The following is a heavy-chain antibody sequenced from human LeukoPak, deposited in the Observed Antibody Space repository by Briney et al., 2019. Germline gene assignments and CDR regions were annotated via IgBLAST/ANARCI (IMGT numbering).Heavy chain of an antibody. D-gene: IGHD5-18*01. J-gene: IGHJ4*02. CDR1: GFTFSSYW. CDR2: IKQDGSEK. V-gene: IGHV3-7*01. CDR3: ARPDTAKSFDY. Sequence: PGGSVRLSCAASGFTFSSYWMSWVRQAPGKGLEWVANIKQDGSEKYYVDSVKGRFTISRDNAKNSLYLQMNSLRAEDTAVYYCARPDTAKSFDYWGQGTLVTVSS.